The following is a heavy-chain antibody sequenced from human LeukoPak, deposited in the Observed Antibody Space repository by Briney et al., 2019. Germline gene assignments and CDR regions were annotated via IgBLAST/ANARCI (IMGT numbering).Heavy chain of an antibody. CDR3: ARPKTPTGDEGWFDP. V-gene: IGHV4-39*01. D-gene: IGHD4-11*01. CDR1: GGSISSSSYY. J-gene: IGHJ5*02. Sequence: SETLSLTCTVSGGSISSSSYYWGWIRQPPGQGLEWIGSIYYSGSTYYNPSLKSRVTISVDTSKNQFSLKLSSVTAADTAVYYCARPKTPTGDEGWFDPWGQGTLVTVSS. CDR2: IYYSGST.